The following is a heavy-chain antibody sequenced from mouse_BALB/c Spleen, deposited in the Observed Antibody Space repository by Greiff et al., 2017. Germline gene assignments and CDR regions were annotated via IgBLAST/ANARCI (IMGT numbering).Heavy chain of an antibody. CDR3: ARVAGNYPFDY. CDR1: GFTFSSYG. Sequence: EVKLVESGGGLVQPGGSLKLSCAASGFTFSSYGMSWVRQTPDKRLELVATINSNGGSTYYPDSVKGRFTISRDNAKNTLYLQMSSLKSEDTAMYYCARVAGNYPFDYWGQGTTLTVSS. CDR2: INSNGGST. D-gene: IGHD2-1*01. V-gene: IGHV5-6-3*01. J-gene: IGHJ2*01.